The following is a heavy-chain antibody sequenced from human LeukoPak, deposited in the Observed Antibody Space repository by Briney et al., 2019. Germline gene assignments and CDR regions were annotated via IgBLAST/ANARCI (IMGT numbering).Heavy chain of an antibody. Sequence: ASVKVSCKASGGTFSSYAISWVRQAPGQGLEWMGRIIPIFGIANYAQKFQGRVTITADKSTSTAYMELNSLRSEDTAVYYRARTEMTTVTPIDYWGQGTLVTVSS. J-gene: IGHJ4*02. V-gene: IGHV1-69*04. CDR3: ARTEMTTVTPIDY. CDR2: IIPIFGIA. CDR1: GGTFSSYA. D-gene: IGHD4-17*01.